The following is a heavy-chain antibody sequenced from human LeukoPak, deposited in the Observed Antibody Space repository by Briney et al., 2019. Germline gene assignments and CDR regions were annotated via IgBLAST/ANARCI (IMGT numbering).Heavy chain of an antibody. CDR3: ARHGGPDPGPEKISPDAFDI. D-gene: IGHD2-15*01. J-gene: IGHJ3*02. Sequence: GGSLRLSCAASGFTFSSYSMNWVRQAPGKGLEWVSSISSSSSYIYYADSVKSRFTISRDNAKNSLYLQMNSLRAEDTAVYYCARHGGPDPGPEKISPDAFDIWGQGTMVTVSS. CDR1: GFTFSSYS. CDR2: ISSSSSYI. V-gene: IGHV3-21*01.